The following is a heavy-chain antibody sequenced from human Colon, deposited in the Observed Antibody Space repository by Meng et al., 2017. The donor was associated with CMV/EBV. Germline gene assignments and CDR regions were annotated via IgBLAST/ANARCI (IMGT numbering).Heavy chain of an antibody. CDR3: ARASNWNGASKNFYNYGMDV. CDR1: GFTVRSSY. J-gene: IGHJ6*02. Sequence: GGSLRLSCVGSGFTVRSSYMSWVRQTPGKRLEWVASLHRGESTYNEDLVRGRFSISRDTDENTLHLQMNSLRPEDTAVYYCARASNWNGASKNFYNYGMDVWGQGTTVTVSS. D-gene: IGHD1-20*01. CDR2: LHRGEST. V-gene: IGHV3-53*05.